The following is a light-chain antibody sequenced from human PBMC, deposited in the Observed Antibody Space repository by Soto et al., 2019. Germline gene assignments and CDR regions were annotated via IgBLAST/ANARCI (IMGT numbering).Light chain of an antibody. J-gene: IGKJ1*01. CDR1: QAISHY. Sequence: DIQMTQSPSTLSASVGDRVTITCRASQAISHYLAWYQQKPGTAPKLLIYGASSLQSGVPSRFSGSGSETDFTLTISCLQSEDFATYYCQQYYSYPRTFGQGTKVDIK. CDR2: GAS. CDR3: QQYYSYPRT. V-gene: IGKV1-16*01.